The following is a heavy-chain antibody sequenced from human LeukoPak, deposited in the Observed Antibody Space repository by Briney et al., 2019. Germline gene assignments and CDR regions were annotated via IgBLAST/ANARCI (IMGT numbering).Heavy chain of an antibody. J-gene: IGHJ5*02. Sequence: SETLSLTCTVSGGSISSYYWSWIRQPAGKGLEWIGRIYTSGSTNYNPSLKSRVTMSVDTSKNQFSLKLSSVTAADTAVYYCAREKNAYSSRPFDPWGQGTLVTVSS. V-gene: IGHV4-4*07. CDR3: AREKNAYSSRPFDP. CDR2: IYTSGST. CDR1: GGSISSYY. D-gene: IGHD6-13*01.